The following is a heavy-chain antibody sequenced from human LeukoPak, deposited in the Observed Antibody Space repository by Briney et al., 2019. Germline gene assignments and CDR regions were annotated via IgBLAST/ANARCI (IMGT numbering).Heavy chain of an antibody. D-gene: IGHD3-16*02. CDR3: ARDPPGGAIMDAFDI. J-gene: IGHJ3*02. Sequence: PGGSLRLSCAASGFTFSSYSMNWVRQAPGKGLGWVSSISSSSSYIYYADSVKGRFTISRDNAKNSLYLQMNSLRAEDTAVYYCARDPPGGAIMDAFDIWGQGTMVTVSS. V-gene: IGHV3-21*01. CDR2: ISSSSSYI. CDR1: GFTFSSYS.